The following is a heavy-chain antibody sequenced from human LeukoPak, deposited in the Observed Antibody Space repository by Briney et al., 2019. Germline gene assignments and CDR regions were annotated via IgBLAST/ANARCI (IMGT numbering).Heavy chain of an antibody. CDR3: AGFTFFRGVITFDY. V-gene: IGHV4-59*08. D-gene: IGHD3-10*01. Sequence: SSETLSLTCTVSGGSISSYYWSWIRQPPGKGLEWIGYIYYSGGTYYNPSLRSRVSISVDTSKNQFSLKLSSVTAADTAVYSCAGFTFFRGVITFDYWGQGTLVTVSS. CDR2: IYYSGGT. J-gene: IGHJ4*02. CDR1: GGSISSYY.